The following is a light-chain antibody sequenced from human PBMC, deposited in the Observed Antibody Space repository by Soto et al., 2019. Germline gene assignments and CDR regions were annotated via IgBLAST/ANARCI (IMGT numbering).Light chain of an antibody. V-gene: IGLV1-51*01. CDR1: RSNIGNNY. CDR3: GTWDTSLSAVL. CDR2: DNN. J-gene: IGLJ2*01. Sequence: QSVLRQPPSVSAAPGNRFTISCSGSRSNIGNNYVSWYQQLPGTAPKLLIYDNNQRPSGIPDRFSGSKSGTSATLGITGLQTGDEADYYCGTWDTSLSAVLFGGGTKVTVL.